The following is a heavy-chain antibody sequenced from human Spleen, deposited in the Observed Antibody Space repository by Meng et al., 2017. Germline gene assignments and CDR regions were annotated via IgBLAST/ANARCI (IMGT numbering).Heavy chain of an antibody. D-gene: IGHD6-13*01. CDR3: ARGPKQQLVRGLVYFHY. CDR1: GGSLSGYY. CDR2: INHSGST. Sequence: GQLRGSGPRQEKPAGTLSLTCAVYGGSLSGYYWSWIRQAPGKGLEWIGEINHSGSTNYNPSLKSRVTISVDTSKNQFSLNLSSVTAADTAVYYCARGPKQQLVRGLVYFHYWGQGTLVTVSS. J-gene: IGHJ4*02. V-gene: IGHV4-34*02.